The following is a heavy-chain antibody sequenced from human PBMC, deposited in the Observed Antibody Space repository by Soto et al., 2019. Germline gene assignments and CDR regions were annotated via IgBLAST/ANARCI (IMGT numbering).Heavy chain of an antibody. CDR2: ISAYNGNT. Sequence: ASVKVSCKASGYTFTSYGISWVLQAPGQGLEWMGWISAYNGNTNYAQKLQGRVTMTTDTSTSTAYMELRSLRSDDTAVYYCARDGSLYCSSTSCYYNWFAPWGQGTLVTVPQ. J-gene: IGHJ5*02. CDR3: ARDGSLYCSSTSCYYNWFAP. CDR1: GYTFTSYG. V-gene: IGHV1-18*04. D-gene: IGHD2-2*01.